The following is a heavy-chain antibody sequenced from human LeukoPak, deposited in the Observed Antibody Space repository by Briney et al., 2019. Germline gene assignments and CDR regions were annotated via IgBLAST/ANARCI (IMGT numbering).Heavy chain of an antibody. CDR2: ISGSGGST. V-gene: IGHV3-23*01. D-gene: IGHD2-21*01. CDR3: AKVGTAMDSAYGGGDCYIDLDY. CDR1: GFTFSSYA. Sequence: GGSLRLSCAASGFTFSSYAMSWVRQAPGKGLEWVSAISGSGGSTYYADSVKGRFTISRDNSKNTLYLQMNSLRAEDTAVYYCAKVGTAMDSAYGGGDCYIDLDYWGQGTLVTVSS. J-gene: IGHJ4*02.